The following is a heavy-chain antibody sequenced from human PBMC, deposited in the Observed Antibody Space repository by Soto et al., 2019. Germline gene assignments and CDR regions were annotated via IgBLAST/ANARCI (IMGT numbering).Heavy chain of an antibody. V-gene: IGHV4-31*03. D-gene: IGHD7-27*01. Sequence: QVQLQESGPGLVRPSQTLSLTCTVSGGSVTSGGYYWSWIRHCPGKGLEWIGFIYSYGDTNYNPSMECCVAMSIDTSKNQFSLQLTSVTVADTAIYYCTGDWGPPVTHAYDSWGQGILVTVSS. CDR1: GGSVTSGGYY. J-gene: IGHJ5*01. CDR2: IYSYGDT. CDR3: TGDWGPPVTHAYDS.